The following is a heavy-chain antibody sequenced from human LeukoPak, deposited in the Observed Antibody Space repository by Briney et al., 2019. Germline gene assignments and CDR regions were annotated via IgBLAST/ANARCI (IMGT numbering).Heavy chain of an antibody. Sequence: PGGSLRLSCAASGFTFSSYSMNWVRQAPGKGLEWVSSISSSSTYIYYADSVKGRFAISRDSAKNSLYLQMNSLRAEDTAVYHCARDMNMVTTAYFHHWGQGTLVTVSS. CDR3: ARDMNMVTTAYFHH. CDR2: ISSSSTYI. J-gene: IGHJ1*01. V-gene: IGHV3-21*01. CDR1: GFTFSSYS. D-gene: IGHD4-17*01.